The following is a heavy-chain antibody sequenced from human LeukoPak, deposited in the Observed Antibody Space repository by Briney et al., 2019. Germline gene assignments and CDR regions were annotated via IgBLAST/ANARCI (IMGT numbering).Heavy chain of an antibody. J-gene: IGHJ4*02. CDR2: ISPHSGNT. CDR3: AKSHSGSLRAPFDY. V-gene: IGHV1-18*01. D-gene: IGHD3-22*01. CDR1: GFIFKNFG. Sequence: ASVKVSCKTSGFIFKNFGFIWVQQASGQGLQWMGWISPHSGNTKYAPSLRGRVTLTTDTSTNTAYMALSGLTFDDTAIYYCAKSHSGSLRAPFDYWGQGTLVTVSS.